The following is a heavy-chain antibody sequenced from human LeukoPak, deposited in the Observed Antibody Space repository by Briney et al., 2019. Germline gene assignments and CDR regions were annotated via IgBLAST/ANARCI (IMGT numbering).Heavy chain of an antibody. Sequence: ASVKVSCKASGYTFTSYGISWVRQAPGQGLEWMGWISAYNGNTNYAQKLQGRVTMTTDTSTSTAYMELRSLRSDDTAVYYCARGGERITIFGVVITHNGYWGQGTLVTVSS. J-gene: IGHJ4*02. CDR2: ISAYNGNT. D-gene: IGHD3-3*01. CDR1: GYTFTSYG. V-gene: IGHV1-18*01. CDR3: ARGGERITIFGVVITHNGY.